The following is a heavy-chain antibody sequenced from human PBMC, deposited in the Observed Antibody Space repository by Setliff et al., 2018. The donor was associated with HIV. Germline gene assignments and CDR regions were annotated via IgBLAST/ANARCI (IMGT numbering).Heavy chain of an antibody. V-gene: IGHV4-59*01. CDR3: ARAQMHRGVVAWSLYYFDY. CDR2: IYENDYT. J-gene: IGHJ4*02. CDR1: GGSMNNYY. D-gene: IGHD3-10*01. Sequence: KASETLSLTCIVSGGSMNNYYWNWVRQTPGKGLEWIGYIYENDYTHYTVSLRSRVTISMDTSKNQFSLTLRSVTAADRAIYYCARAQMHRGVVAWSLYYFDYWGQGAQVTVSS.